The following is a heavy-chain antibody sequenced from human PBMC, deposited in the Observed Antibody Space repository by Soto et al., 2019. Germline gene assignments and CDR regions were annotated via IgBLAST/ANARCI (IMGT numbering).Heavy chain of an antibody. D-gene: IGHD5-18*01. V-gene: IGHV1-18*01. Sequence: QVQLVQSGAEVKKPGASVKVSCKASGYTFTDYGITWVRQAPGQGLEWLGWISTFNGNTNYAQKLQGRVTMTTDTSTRTAYMELRSLRSDDTAMYYCARGGDTASYDYWGQGTLVTVSS. CDR3: ARGGDTASYDY. J-gene: IGHJ4*02. CDR2: ISTFNGNT. CDR1: GYTFTDYG.